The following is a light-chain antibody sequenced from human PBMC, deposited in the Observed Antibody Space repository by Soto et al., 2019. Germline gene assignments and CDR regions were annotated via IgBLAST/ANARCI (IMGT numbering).Light chain of an antibody. J-gene: IGLJ1*01. CDR1: SSDVGGYNH. V-gene: IGLV2-14*01. Sequence: QSALTQPASVSGSPGQSITISCTGTSSDVGGYNHVSWYQIHPGKAPKLIIYEVTSRPSGVSYRFSGSKSGNSASLTISGLQAEDEADYYCQSYDSTLDARYVFGTGTKVTVL. CDR2: EVT. CDR3: QSYDSTLDARYV.